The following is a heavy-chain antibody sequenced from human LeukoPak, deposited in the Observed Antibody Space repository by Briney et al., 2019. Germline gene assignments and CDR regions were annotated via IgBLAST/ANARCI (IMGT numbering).Heavy chain of an antibody. Sequence: GGSLRLSCAASGFTFSSYAMSWVRQAPGKGLEWVSAISGSGGSTYYADSVKGRFTISRDNSKNTLYLQMNSLRVEDTAVYYCAARVAVAGRSFDYWGQGTLVTVSS. V-gene: IGHV3-23*01. J-gene: IGHJ4*02. CDR1: GFTFSSYA. CDR3: AARVAVAGRSFDY. D-gene: IGHD6-19*01. CDR2: ISGSGGST.